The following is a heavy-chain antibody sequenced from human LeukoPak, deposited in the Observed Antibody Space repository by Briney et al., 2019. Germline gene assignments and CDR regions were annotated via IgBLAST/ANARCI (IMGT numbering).Heavy chain of an antibody. CDR1: GFSLSTSGMC. J-gene: IGHJ4*02. CDR3: ARQRNVAHRDILTGYYNPSFDY. CDR2: IDWDDDK. Sequence: GSGPTLVKPTQTLTLTCTFSGFSLSTSGMCVSWIRQPPGKALEWLARIDWDDDKYYSTSLKTRLTISKDTPKNQVVLTMTNMDPVDTATYYCARQRNVAHRDILTGYYNPSFDYWGQGTLVTVSS. D-gene: IGHD3-9*01. V-gene: IGHV2-70*11.